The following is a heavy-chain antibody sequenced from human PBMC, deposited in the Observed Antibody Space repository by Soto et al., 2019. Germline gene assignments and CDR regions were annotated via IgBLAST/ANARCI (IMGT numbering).Heavy chain of an antibody. V-gene: IGHV1-18*04. CDR2: ISVYTGNT. CDR1: GYTFTSYG. Sequence: QVQLVQSGGEVTKPGASVKVACKSSGYTFTSYGVSWVRQAPGQGLEWLGWISVYTGNTKQAQKFQDRVTLTTEASTSTAYLELRNLRSDDPAVYYCARYRWTTDKCYTHHFDVWGQGIMVTVAS. CDR3: ARYRWTTDKCYTHHFDV. D-gene: IGHD3-16*02. J-gene: IGHJ6*02.